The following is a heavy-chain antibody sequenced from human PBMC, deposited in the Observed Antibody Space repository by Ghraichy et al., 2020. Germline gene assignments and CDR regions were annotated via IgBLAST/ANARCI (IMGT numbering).Heavy chain of an antibody. V-gene: IGHV3-23*01. CDR3: AKESGGYDFGFDY. J-gene: IGHJ4*02. D-gene: IGHD5-12*01. Sequence: GESLNISCAASGFTFSSYAMSWVRQAPGKGLEWVSAISGSGGSTYYADSVKGRFTISRDNSKNTLYLQMNSLRAEDTAVYYCAKESGGYDFGFDYWGQGTLVTVSS. CDR1: GFTFSSYA. CDR2: ISGSGGST.